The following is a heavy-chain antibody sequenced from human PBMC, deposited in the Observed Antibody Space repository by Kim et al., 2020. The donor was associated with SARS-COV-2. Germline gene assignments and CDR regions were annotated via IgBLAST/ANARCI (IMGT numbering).Heavy chain of an antibody. CDR3: AANPLSPLKFGAYFRFDY. CDR1: GGTFSSYA. V-gene: IGHV1-69*13. CDR2: IIPIFGTA. Sequence: SVKVSCKASGGTFSSYAISWVRQAPGQGLEWMGGIIPIFGTANYAQKFQGRVTITADESTSTAYMELSSLRSEDTAVYYCAANPLSPLKFGAYFRFDYWGQGTLVTVSS. D-gene: IGHD3-16*01. J-gene: IGHJ4*02.